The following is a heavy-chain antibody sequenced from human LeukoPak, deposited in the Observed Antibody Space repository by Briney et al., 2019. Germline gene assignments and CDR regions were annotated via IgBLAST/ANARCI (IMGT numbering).Heavy chain of an antibody. V-gene: IGHV3-74*01. J-gene: IGHJ5*02. CDR2: INSDGSST. Sequence: GGSLRLSCAASGFTFSSYWMHWVRQAPGKGLVWVSRINSDGSSTSYADSVKGRFTISRDNATNTLYLQMNSLRAEDTAVYYCARGYGSGRKGDWFDPWGQGTLVTVSS. CDR3: ARGYGSGRKGDWFDP. D-gene: IGHD3-10*01. CDR1: GFTFSSYW.